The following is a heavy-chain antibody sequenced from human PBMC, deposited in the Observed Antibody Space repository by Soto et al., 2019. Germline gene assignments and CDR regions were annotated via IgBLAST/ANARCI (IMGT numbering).Heavy chain of an antibody. D-gene: IGHD2-2*01. Sequence: SVKVSCKASGYTFTSYGISWVRQAPGQGLEWMGRIIPILGIANYAQKFQGRVTITADKSTSTAYMELSSLRSEDTAVYYCARDNDIVVVPAASGLLYYYGMDVWGQGTMVTVSS. J-gene: IGHJ6*02. V-gene: IGHV1-69*04. CDR2: IIPILGIA. CDR3: ARDNDIVVVPAASGLLYYYGMDV. CDR1: GYTFTSYG.